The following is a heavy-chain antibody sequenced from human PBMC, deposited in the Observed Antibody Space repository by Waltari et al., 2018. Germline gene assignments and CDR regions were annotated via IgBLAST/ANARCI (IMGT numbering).Heavy chain of an antibody. Sequence: EVQLVQSGAEVKKPGESLKISCKGSGYSFTSYWIGWVRQMPGKGLEWMGMIYPGDSDTRYSPSFQGQVTISADKSISTAYLQWSSLKASDTAMYYCARRRSGSYYVDAFDIWGQGTMVTVSS. CDR3: ARRRSGSYYVDAFDI. D-gene: IGHD1-26*01. V-gene: IGHV5-51*03. CDR2: IYPGDSDT. CDR1: GYSFTSYW. J-gene: IGHJ3*02.